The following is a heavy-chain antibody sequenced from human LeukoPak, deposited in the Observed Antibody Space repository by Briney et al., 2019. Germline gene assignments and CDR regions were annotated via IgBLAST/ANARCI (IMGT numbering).Heavy chain of an antibody. CDR1: GFTVRTSY. Sequence: GGSLRLSCAASGFTVRTSYMTWVRQAPGKGLEWVSVIYRDVIIYYADSVKGRFTISSDNSKNTVFLQMNSLTAEDTAIYYCARDTLRDTLRGSNTGHWGQGTLVTVSS. V-gene: IGHV3-53*01. J-gene: IGHJ4*02. CDR2: IYRDVII. CDR3: ARDTLRDTLRGSNTGH. D-gene: IGHD1-26*01.